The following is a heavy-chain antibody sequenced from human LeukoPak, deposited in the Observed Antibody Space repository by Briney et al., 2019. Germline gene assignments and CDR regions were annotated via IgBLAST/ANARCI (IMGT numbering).Heavy chain of an antibody. V-gene: IGHV3-30-3*01. CDR3: ARNVAGPESYYYYYYMDV. Sequence: GGSLRLSCAASGFTFSSYAMHWVRQAPGKGLEWVAVISYDGSNKYYADSVKGRFTISRDNSKNTLYLQMNSLRAEDTAVYYCARNVAGPESYYYYYYMDVWGKGTTVTVSS. J-gene: IGHJ6*03. CDR2: ISYDGSNK. D-gene: IGHD6-19*01. CDR1: GFTFSSYA.